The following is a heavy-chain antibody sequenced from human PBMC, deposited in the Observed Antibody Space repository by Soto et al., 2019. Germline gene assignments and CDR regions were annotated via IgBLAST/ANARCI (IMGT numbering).Heavy chain of an antibody. CDR2: INSGGDTT. D-gene: IGHD2-2*01. J-gene: IGHJ4*02. V-gene: IGHV3-23*01. CDR3: AKSGGPPASLDVYFDY. CDR1: GFTFASYT. Sequence: EVQLLESGGGMVQPGESLRLSCEASGFTFASYTMTWVRQAPGKGLEWVSTINSGGDTTYYSDSVKGRFTISRDSPKNTLFLLMTSLRAEDTAVYYCAKSGGPPASLDVYFDYWGQGTLVTVSS.